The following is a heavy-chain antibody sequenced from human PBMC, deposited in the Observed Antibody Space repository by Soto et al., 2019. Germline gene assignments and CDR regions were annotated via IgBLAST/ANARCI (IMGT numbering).Heavy chain of an antibody. D-gene: IGHD6-6*01. J-gene: IGHJ4*02. Sequence: PGESLKISCKGSVYSFAGYWISWVRQMPGKGLEWMGRIDPSDYYTNYSPSFQGHVTISADKSISTAYLQWSSLKASDTAMYYCKLRGTIDDYWGQGTLVTVSS. CDR3: KLRGTIDDY. V-gene: IGHV5-10-1*01. CDR2: IDPSDYYT. CDR1: VYSFAGYW.